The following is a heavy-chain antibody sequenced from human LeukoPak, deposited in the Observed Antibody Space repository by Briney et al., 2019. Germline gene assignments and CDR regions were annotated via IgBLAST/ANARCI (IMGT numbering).Heavy chain of an antibody. V-gene: IGHV4-39*01. J-gene: IGHJ4*02. CDR2: IFYSGTT. Sequence: PSETPSLTCTVSGGSISSRSYYWGWIRQAPGKGLEWIGTIFYSGTTYYYPSLKSRVTISVDTSKNQFSLKLNSVTAADTAVYYCARRDEWNYRPYFDYWGQGILVTVSS. CDR1: GGSISSRSYY. CDR3: ARRDEWNYRPYFDY. D-gene: IGHD1-7*01.